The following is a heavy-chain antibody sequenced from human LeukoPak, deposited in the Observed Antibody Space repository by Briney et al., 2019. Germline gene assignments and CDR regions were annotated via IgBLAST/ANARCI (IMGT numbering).Heavy chain of an antibody. D-gene: IGHD5-12*01. CDR2: INWNSDSI. CDR1: GFTFYDYA. CDR3: AINGGGDSGYGNFDY. Sequence: GGSLRLSCAAAGFTFYDYAMHWVRQAPGKGLEWVSGINWNSDSIGYADSVKGRFTTSRDNAKNSLYLQMNSLRAEDTAFYYCAINGGGDSGYGNFDYWGQGTLVTVSS. J-gene: IGHJ4*02. V-gene: IGHV3-9*01.